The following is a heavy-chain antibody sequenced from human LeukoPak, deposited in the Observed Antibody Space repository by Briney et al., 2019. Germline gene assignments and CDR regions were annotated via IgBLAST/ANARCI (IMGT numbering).Heavy chain of an antibody. CDR3: ARGPYCSGGSCHFDY. CDR1: GGSISSGDW. D-gene: IGHD2-15*01. V-gene: IGHV4-4*02. J-gene: IGHJ4*02. CDR2: IYHSGST. Sequence: SETLSLTCAVSGGSISSGDWWIWVRQPPGKGLEWIGEIYHSGSTNYNPSLKSRVTISVDKSKNQFSLKLTSVTAADTAVYYCARGPYCSGGSCHFDYWGQGTLVTVSS.